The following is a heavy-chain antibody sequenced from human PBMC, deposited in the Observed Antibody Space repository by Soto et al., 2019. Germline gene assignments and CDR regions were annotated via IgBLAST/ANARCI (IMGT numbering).Heavy chain of an antibody. J-gene: IGHJ6*02. CDR2: INHSGST. D-gene: IGHD5-18*01. CDR3: ARDGAAMAIYGMDV. CDR1: GGSFSGYY. V-gene: IGHV4-34*01. Sequence: PSETLSLTCAVYGGSFSGYYWSWIRQPPGKGLEWIGEINHSGSTNYNPSLKSRVTISVDKSKNQFSLKLSSVTAADTAVYYCARDGAAMAIYGMDVWGQGTTVTVSS.